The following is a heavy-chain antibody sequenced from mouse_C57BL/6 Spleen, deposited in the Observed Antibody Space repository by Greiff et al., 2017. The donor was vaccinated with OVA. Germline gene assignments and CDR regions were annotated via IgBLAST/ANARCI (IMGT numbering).Heavy chain of an antibody. D-gene: IGHD2-3*01. J-gene: IGHJ4*01. V-gene: IGHV5-17*01. CDR1: GFTFSDYG. CDR3: ASEGIYDGYPYAMDY. CDR2: ISSGSSTI. Sequence: EVQVVESGGGLVKPGGSLKLSCAASGFTFSDYGMHWVRQAPEKGLEWVAYISSGSSTIYYADTVKGRFTISRDNAKNTLFLQMTSLRSEDTAMYYCASEGIYDGYPYAMDYWGQGTSVTVSS.